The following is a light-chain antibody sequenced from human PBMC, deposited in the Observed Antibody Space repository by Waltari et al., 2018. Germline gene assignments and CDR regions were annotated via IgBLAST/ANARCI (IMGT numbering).Light chain of an antibody. Sequence: EIVLTQSPATLSLSPGERATLSCRASQSVDSFLAWYQQKPGQAPRLLMHDTSHRATGIPARFSGSGSGTDFILTISSLEPEDSAVYYCQQRTNWPSMTFGQGTRLEIK. V-gene: IGKV3-11*01. J-gene: IGKJ5*01. CDR2: DTS. CDR3: QQRTNWPSMT. CDR1: QSVDSF.